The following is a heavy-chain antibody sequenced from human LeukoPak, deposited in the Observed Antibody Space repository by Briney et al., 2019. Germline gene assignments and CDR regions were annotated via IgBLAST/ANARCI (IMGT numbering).Heavy chain of an antibody. J-gene: IGHJ3*02. CDR1: GYTLTELS. CDR2: FDPEDGET. D-gene: IGHD3-3*01. V-gene: IGHV1-24*01. CDR3: ATDRAPGAGGVVIILDAFDI. Sequence: ASVKVSCKVSGYTLTELSMHWVRQAPGKGLEWMGGFDPEDGETIYAQKFQGRVTMTEDTSTDTAYMELSSLRSEDTAVYYCATDRAPGAGGVVIILDAFDIWGQGTMVTVSS.